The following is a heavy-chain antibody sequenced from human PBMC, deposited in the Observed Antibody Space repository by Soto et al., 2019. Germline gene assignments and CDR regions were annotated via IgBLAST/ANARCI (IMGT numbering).Heavy chain of an antibody. V-gene: IGHV4-39*01. Sequence: SETLSLTCTVSGGSISSSSYYWGWFRQPPGKGLEWIGSIFYSGTTYYNPSLKSRVTISVDTSKNQFSLKLSSVTAADTAVYYCARQGSSWYVDYWGQGTLVTVSS. CDR1: GGSISSSSYY. CDR2: IFYSGTT. CDR3: ARQGSSWYVDY. D-gene: IGHD6-13*01. J-gene: IGHJ4*02.